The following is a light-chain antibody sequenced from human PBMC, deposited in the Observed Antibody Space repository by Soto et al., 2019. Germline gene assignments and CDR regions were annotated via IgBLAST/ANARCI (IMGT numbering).Light chain of an antibody. Sequence: IQLTQSPSSLSASVGDRVTITCRASQGISSYLAWYQQKPGKAPKLLIYLASTLQSGVPSSFIGSGSGTDFSLTISSLQPEDVATYYCQQRSSWYSFGQGTKLEIK. V-gene: IGKV1-9*01. CDR2: LAS. CDR3: QQRSSWYS. CDR1: QGISSY. J-gene: IGKJ2*01.